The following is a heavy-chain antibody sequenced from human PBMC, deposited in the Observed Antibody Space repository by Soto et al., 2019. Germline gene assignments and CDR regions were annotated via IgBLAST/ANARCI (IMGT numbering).Heavy chain of an antibody. J-gene: IGHJ4*02. D-gene: IGHD6-13*01. CDR2: ISSGSDYI. CDR3: ARDHLRIGAAGSIIDY. CDR1: GFTFRSYT. V-gene: IGHV3-21*01. Sequence: EVQLVESGGGLVKPGESLRLSCAASGFTFRSYTMNWVRQAPGKGLEWVSSISSGSDYIYYAHSVKGRFTISRDDAKNSLYLLMTSLRAEDTAVYYCARDHLRIGAAGSIIDYWGQGALVTVPT.